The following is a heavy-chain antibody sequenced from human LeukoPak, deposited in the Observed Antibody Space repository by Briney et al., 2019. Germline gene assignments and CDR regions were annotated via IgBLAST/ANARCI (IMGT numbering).Heavy chain of an antibody. CDR1: GFTFSDYW. D-gene: IGHD3-10*01. Sequence: GGSLRLSCAASGFTFSDYWIHWVRQAPGKGLVWVSRIDTDGSITNYADSVKGRFSISRDNAKNTLYLQMSSLRAEDTAVYYCARDRGPRTGFMVREAYDYWGQGTLVTVSS. CDR3: ARDRGPRTGFMVREAYDY. J-gene: IGHJ4*02. CDR2: IDTDGSIT. V-gene: IGHV3-74*01.